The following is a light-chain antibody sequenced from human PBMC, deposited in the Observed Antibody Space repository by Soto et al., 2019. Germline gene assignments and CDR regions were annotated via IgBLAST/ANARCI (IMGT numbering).Light chain of an antibody. CDR1: SSDVGGYTY. Sequence: QSALTQPRSVSGSPGQSVTISCTGTSSDVGGYTYVSWYQQHPGKAPKLRIYDVSKRPSGVPDRFSGSKSGNTASLTISGLQAEDEADYYCCSYAGSYTHVFGPGTKLTVL. J-gene: IGLJ1*01. CDR3: CSYAGSYTHV. CDR2: DVS. V-gene: IGLV2-11*01.